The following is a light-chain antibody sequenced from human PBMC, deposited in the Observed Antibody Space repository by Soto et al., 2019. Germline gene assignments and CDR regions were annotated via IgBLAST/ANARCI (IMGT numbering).Light chain of an antibody. CDR3: QQSYSTPYT. J-gene: IGKJ2*01. V-gene: IGKV1-39*01. Sequence: DIQMTQSPSSLSASVGDRVTIACRASQSISSYLNWFQQKPGRAPKLLIYAASALRRGVPSRFRGSGSGTEFTLTISSLQPEDFATYYCQQSYSTPYTFGQGTKLDIK. CDR2: AAS. CDR1: QSISSY.